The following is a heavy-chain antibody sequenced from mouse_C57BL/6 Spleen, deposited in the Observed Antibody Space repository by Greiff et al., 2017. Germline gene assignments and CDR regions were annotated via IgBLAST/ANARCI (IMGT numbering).Heavy chain of an antibody. D-gene: IGHD2-5*01. CDR2: ISYYGSN. J-gene: IGHJ3*01. CDR1: GYSITSGYY. V-gene: IGHV3-6*01. CDR3: ARAYYSNPAWFAY. Sequence: ESGPGLVKPSQSLSLTCSVTGYSITSGYYWNWIRQFPGNKLEWMGYISYYGSNNYNPSLKNRISITRDTSKNQFFLKLNSVTTEDTATYYCARAYYSNPAWFAYWGQGTLVTVSA.